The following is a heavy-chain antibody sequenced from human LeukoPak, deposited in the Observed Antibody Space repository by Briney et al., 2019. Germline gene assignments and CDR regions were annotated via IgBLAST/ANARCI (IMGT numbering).Heavy chain of an antibody. V-gene: IGHV3-21*01. CDR2: ISGNGTSI. J-gene: IGHJ4*02. Sequence: GGSLRLSCTASGFTYGSYSMNWVRQSPGRGQEWISSISGNGTSIKFANSLKGRFSVSRDNAKSSVYLHLSSLRAEDSGIYYCSKPQSSRPGDFDYWGQGILVTVTS. D-gene: IGHD1-14*01. CDR3: SKPQSSRPGDFDY. CDR1: GFTYGSYS.